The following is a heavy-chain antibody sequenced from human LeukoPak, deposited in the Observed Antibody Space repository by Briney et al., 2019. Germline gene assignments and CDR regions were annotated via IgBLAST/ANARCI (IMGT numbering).Heavy chain of an antibody. Sequence: ASVKVSCKASGYSFTSHYMHCVRQAPGQGLEWMGLINPSGIATRYARSFQGRFTMTRDLSTSTDYMELSSLRSDDTAVYFCARDISEGDYAWWFDPWGQGTLVTVAS. CDR2: INPSGIAT. V-gene: IGHV1-46*01. CDR1: GYSFTSHY. CDR3: ARDISEGDYAWWFDP. J-gene: IGHJ5*02. D-gene: IGHD3-16*01.